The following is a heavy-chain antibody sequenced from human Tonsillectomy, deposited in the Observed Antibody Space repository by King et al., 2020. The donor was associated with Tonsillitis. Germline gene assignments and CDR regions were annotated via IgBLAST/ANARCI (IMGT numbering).Heavy chain of an antibody. V-gene: IGHV1-69*12. CDR2: IIPIFGTA. D-gene: IGHD5-12*01. Sequence: QLVQSGAEVKKPGSSVKVSCKASGGTFSSYAINWVRQAPGQGLEWMGGIIPIFGTANYAQKFQGRVTITADESTSTAYMELSSLRSEDTAVYYCARGRRYSGYDTYNWFDPWGQGTLVTVSS. CDR1: GGTFSSYA. CDR3: ARGRRYSGYDTYNWFDP. J-gene: IGHJ5*02.